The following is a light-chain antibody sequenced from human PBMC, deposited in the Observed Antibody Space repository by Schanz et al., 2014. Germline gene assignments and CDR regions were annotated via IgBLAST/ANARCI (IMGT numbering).Light chain of an antibody. J-gene: IGKJ5*01. CDR3: QQHPPIT. V-gene: IGKV3-15*01. CDR1: ESVRNK. CDR2: GVS. Sequence: LTQSPDTLSLSPGERATLSCRASESVRNKLAWYQQKPGQAPRLLMYGVSARATGIPARFSGSGSGTEFTLTISSLQSEDFAVYYCQQHPPITFGQGTRLEIK.